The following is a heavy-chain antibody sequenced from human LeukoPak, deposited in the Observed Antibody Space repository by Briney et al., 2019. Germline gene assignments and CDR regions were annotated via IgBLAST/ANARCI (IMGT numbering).Heavy chain of an antibody. CDR3: ARDSHEILTYSSYGTGFDY. CDR1: GFTFSSYA. Sequence: PGGSLRLSCAASGFTFSSYAMHWVRQAPGKGLEWVAVISYDGSNKYYADSVKGRFTISRDNSKNTLYLQMNSLRAEDTAVYYCARDSHEILTYSSYGTGFDYWGQGTLVTVSS. V-gene: IGHV3-30*01. D-gene: IGHD5-12*01. CDR2: ISYDGSNK. J-gene: IGHJ4*02.